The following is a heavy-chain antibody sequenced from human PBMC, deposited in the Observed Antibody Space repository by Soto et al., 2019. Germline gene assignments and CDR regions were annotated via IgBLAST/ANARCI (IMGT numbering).Heavy chain of an antibody. CDR1: GYTFTGYY. V-gene: IGHV1-2*04. D-gene: IGHD2-2*02. CDR2: INPNSGGT. Sequence: ASVKVSCKASGYTFTGYYMHWVRQAPGQGLEWMGWINPNSGGTNYAQKLQGWVTMTRDTSISTAYMELSRLRSDDTAVYYCARGACSSTSCYKTYYYYGMDVWGQGTTVTVSS. CDR3: ARGACSSTSCYKTYYYYGMDV. J-gene: IGHJ6*02.